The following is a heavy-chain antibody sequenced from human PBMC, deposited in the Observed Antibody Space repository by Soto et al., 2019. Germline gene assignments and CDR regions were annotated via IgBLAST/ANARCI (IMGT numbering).Heavy chain of an antibody. CDR3: ARVAFYYGSGSYLDYYYGMDV. Sequence: PGGSLRLSCAASGFTFSSYGMHWVRQAPGKGLEWVAVIWYDGSNKYYADSVKGRFTISRDNSKNTLYLQMNSLRAEDTAVYYCARVAFYYGSGSYLDYYYGMDVWGQGTTVTVSS. CDR2: IWYDGSNK. CDR1: GFTFSSYG. D-gene: IGHD3-10*01. J-gene: IGHJ6*02. V-gene: IGHV3-33*01.